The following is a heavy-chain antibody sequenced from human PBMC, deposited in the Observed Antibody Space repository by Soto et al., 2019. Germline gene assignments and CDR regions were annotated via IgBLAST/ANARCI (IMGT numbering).Heavy chain of an antibody. CDR3: ARDSLPTPRYYDFWSGYQPFFDY. Sequence: ASVKVSCKASGYTFTSYGISWVRRAPGQGLEWMGCISAYNGNTNYAQKLQGRVTMTTDTSTSTAYMELRSLRSDDTAVYYCARDSLPTPRYYDFWSGYQPFFDYWGQGTLVTVSS. V-gene: IGHV1-18*01. D-gene: IGHD3-3*01. CDR1: GYTFTSYG. J-gene: IGHJ4*02. CDR2: ISAYNGNT.